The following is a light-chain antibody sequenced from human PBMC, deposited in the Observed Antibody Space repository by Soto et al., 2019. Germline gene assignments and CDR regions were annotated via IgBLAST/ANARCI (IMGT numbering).Light chain of an antibody. CDR3: AAWDDRLNAYV. J-gene: IGLJ1*01. CDR2: YDD. V-gene: IGLV1-36*01. CDR1: SSNIGNNG. Sequence: QSVLTQPPSVSEAPRQRVTISCSGSSSNIGNNGVNWYQQLPGKAPKLLIYYDDLKPSGVSDRFSGSKSGTSASLVISGLQSEDEADYYCAAWDDRLNAYVFGIGTKLTVL.